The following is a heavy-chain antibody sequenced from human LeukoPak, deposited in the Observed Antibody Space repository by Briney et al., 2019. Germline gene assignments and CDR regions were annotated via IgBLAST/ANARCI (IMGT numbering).Heavy chain of an antibody. D-gene: IGHD4-23*01. CDR1: GFTFTRYY. CDR3: ARDFDGGNSDLDY. CDR2: INPSGGST. J-gene: IGHJ4*02. Sequence: ASVKVSCKASGFTFTRYYMHLVRQAPGQGLEWMGIINPSGGSTSYAQKFQGRVTMTRDTSTSTVYMELSSLRSEDTAVYYCARDFDGGNSDLDYWGQGTLVTVSS. V-gene: IGHV1-46*01.